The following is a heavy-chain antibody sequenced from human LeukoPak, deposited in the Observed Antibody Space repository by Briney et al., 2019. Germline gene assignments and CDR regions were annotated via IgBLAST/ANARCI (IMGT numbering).Heavy chain of an antibody. CDR1: GFTFSSYG. Sequence: GGSQRLSCAASGFTFSSYGMHWVRQAPGKGLEWVAVISYDVGKKYYADSVKGRFTISRDNSKNTLCLQMNSLRAEDAAVYYCAKDDYYDTSGYRDWGQGTLVTVSS. CDR2: ISYDVGKK. CDR3: AKDDYYDTSGYRD. D-gene: IGHD3-22*01. V-gene: IGHV3-30*18. J-gene: IGHJ4*02.